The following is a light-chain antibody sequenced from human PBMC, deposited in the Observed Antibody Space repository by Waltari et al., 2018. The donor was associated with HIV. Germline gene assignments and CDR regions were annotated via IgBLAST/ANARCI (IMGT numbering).Light chain of an antibody. Sequence: QSALTQPASVSGSPGQSITISCTGTSSDVGSYNLVPWYQQHPGKAPKLMIYEVSKRPSGVSNRFSGSKSGNTASLTISGLQAEDEADYYCCSYAGSRSRVFGGGTKLTVL. J-gene: IGLJ3*02. V-gene: IGLV2-23*02. CDR1: SSDVGSYNL. CDR3: CSYAGSRSRV. CDR2: EVS.